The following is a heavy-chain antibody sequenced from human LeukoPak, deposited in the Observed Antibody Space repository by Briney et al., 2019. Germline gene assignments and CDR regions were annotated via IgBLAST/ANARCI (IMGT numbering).Heavy chain of an antibody. Sequence: GESLKISCKASGYRFTTDYIGWVRQMPGKGLEWMGIIYPDDSETNYSPSFQGQVSMSVDKSITTAYLQWSSLKASDTAIYYCSKVMSATGGAFDIWGQGTMVTVSS. V-gene: IGHV5-51*01. J-gene: IGHJ3*02. D-gene: IGHD2-15*01. CDR2: IYPDDSET. CDR3: SKVMSATGGAFDI. CDR1: GYRFTTDY.